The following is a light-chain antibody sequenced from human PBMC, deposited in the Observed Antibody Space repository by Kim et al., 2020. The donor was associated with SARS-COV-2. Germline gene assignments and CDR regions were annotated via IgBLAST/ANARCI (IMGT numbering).Light chain of an antibody. CDR2: DAS. V-gene: IGKV3-20*01. Sequence: PGERATLSCRASQSVSRDYLAWYHQKPGQAPRLLIYDASSRATGIPDRFSGSGSGTDFTLTISRLEPEDFAVYYCQQYASSPTFGGGTKVDIK. J-gene: IGKJ4*01. CDR3: QQYASSPT. CDR1: QSVSRDY.